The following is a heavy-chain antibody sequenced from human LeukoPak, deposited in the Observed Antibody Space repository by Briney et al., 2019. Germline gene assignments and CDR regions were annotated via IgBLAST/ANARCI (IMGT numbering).Heavy chain of an antibody. V-gene: IGHV5-51*01. J-gene: IGHJ1*01. Sequence: GESLKISCQISGHSLVTYWVGWVRQMPGKGLEWMGIIYPDDSETRYSPSFGGQVTISADKSISTTYLQWNSLRASDTAVYYCASPGIPTAGSLKYLPRWGQGTLVTVSS. CDR3: ASPGIPTAGSLKYLPR. CDR2: IYPDDSET. CDR1: GHSLVTYW. D-gene: IGHD2-2*02.